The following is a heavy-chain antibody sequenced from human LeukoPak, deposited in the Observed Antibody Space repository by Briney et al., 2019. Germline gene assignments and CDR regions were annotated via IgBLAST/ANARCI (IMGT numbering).Heavy chain of an antibody. CDR3: ARDLGDYYGSGSYYGEGY. CDR1: GYTFTGYY. V-gene: IGHV1-2*02. D-gene: IGHD3-10*01. Sequence: ASVKVSCKASGYTFTGYYMHWVRQAPGQGLEWMGWLNPNSGGTKYAQKFQGRVTMTRDTSISTAYMELSRLRSDDTAVYYCARDLGDYYGSGSYYGEGYWGQGTLVTVSS. CDR2: LNPNSGGT. J-gene: IGHJ4*02.